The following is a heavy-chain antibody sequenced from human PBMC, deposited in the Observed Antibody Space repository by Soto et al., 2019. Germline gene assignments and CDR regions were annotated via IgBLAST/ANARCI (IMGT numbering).Heavy chain of an antibody. Sequence: QVQLQESGPGLVKASQTLSLTCTVSGASISSGGYYWSWIRQHPEKGLEWIGYSYYSGSTYYNPSLKSRVSISVDTSKNQFSLKLSSVTAADTSVYYCARGARYWFDPWGQGTLVTVSS. J-gene: IGHJ5*02. CDR1: GASISSGGYY. V-gene: IGHV4-31*03. CDR3: ARGARYWFDP. CDR2: SYYSGST.